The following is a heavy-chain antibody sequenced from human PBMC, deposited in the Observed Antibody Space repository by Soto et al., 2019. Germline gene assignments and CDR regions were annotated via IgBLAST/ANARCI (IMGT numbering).Heavy chain of an antibody. V-gene: IGHV3-23*01. D-gene: IGHD3-10*01. Sequence: GSLRLSCAASGFTFSSYAMSWVRQAPGKGLEWVSAISGSGGSTYYADSVKGRFTISRDNSKNTLYLQMNSLRAEDTAVYYCAKARRGTYGSGNDAFDIWGQGTMVTVSS. CDR1: GFTFSSYA. J-gene: IGHJ3*02. CDR3: AKARRGTYGSGNDAFDI. CDR2: ISGSGGST.